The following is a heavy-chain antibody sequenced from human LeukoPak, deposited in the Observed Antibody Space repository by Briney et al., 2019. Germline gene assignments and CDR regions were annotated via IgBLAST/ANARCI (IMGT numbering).Heavy chain of an antibody. D-gene: IGHD6-19*01. V-gene: IGHV3-30*18. CDR1: GFTFSSYG. J-gene: IGHJ4*02. Sequence: GRSLRLSCAASGFTFSSYGMHWVRQVPGKGLEWVAVISYDGSNKYYADSVKGRFTISRDNSKNTLYLQMNSLRAEDTAVYYCAKDQAQWLVLDYWGQGTLVTVSS. CDR2: ISYDGSNK. CDR3: AKDQAQWLVLDY.